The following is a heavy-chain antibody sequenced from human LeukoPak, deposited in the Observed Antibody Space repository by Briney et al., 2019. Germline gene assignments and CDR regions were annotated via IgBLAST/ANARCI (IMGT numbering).Heavy chain of an antibody. CDR1: GFDFTSYV. CDR2: ITAGSSYI. J-gene: IGHJ4*02. Sequence: GGSLRLSCEVSGFDFTSYVMTWVRQAPGKGLEWVSAITAGSSYIDYTPSVEGRFTISRDNSKNSLFLHMNSLRAEATALYYCARVGVSATNTPAFDYWGQGTLVTVSS. D-gene: IGHD2-15*01. CDR3: ARVGVSATNTPAFDY. V-gene: IGHV3-21*01.